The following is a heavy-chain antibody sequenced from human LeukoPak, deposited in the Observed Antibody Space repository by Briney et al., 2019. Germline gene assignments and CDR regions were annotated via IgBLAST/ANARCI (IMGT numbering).Heavy chain of an antibody. D-gene: IGHD3/OR15-3a*01. V-gene: IGHV3-23*01. CDR2: GGSGGGT. CDR1: RFTFTNYA. Sequence: GGSLRLSCAAPRFTFTNYAVSWVRQAPGKGLEWVSAGGSGGGTFYADSVKGRFTISRDNSENTLSLQMNSLRVEDTAVYYCASRTWTGAGYYAFDIWGQGTMVTVSS. CDR3: ASRTWTGAGYYAFDI. J-gene: IGHJ3*02.